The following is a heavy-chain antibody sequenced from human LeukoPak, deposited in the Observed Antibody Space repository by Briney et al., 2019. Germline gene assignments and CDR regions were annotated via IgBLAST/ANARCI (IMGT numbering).Heavy chain of an antibody. CDR2: INHSGST. CDR3: ASTSGMNSGSSLPDY. Sequence: SETLSLTCAVYGGSFSGYYWSWIRQPPGKGLEWIGEINHSGSTNYNPSLKSRVTISVDTSKNQFSLKLSSVTAAATAVYYCASTSGMNSGSSLPDYWGQGTLVTVSS. V-gene: IGHV4-34*01. D-gene: IGHD1-26*01. CDR1: GGSFSGYY. J-gene: IGHJ4*02.